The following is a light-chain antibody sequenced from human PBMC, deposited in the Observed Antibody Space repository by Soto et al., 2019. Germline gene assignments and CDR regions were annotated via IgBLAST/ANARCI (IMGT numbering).Light chain of an antibody. V-gene: IGLV2-23*01. CDR1: SSDVGNYHL. J-gene: IGLJ1*01. Sequence: QSVLTQPASVSGSPGQSITISCTGTSSDVGNYHLVSWYQQHPGKAPKLMIYEGTRRPSGVSNRFSGSKSGNTASLTISGLQAEDEGDYYCCSYVTTSAYVFGTGTKVTVL. CDR2: EGT. CDR3: CSYVTTSAYV.